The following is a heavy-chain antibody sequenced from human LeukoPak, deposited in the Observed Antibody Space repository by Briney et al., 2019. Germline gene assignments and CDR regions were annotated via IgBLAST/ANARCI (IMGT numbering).Heavy chain of an antibody. V-gene: IGHV3-74*01. D-gene: IGHD2-15*01. CDR3: VVGGSPGY. Sequence: GGSLRLSCAASGLSFSAYKMHWVRQAPRKGLVWVSRISTDGYTTDYADFVQGRFTASRDNTKKTWSLEMNSLRAEDTAVYYCVVGGSPGYWGQGTLVTDSS. J-gene: IGHJ4*02. CDR1: GLSFSAYK. CDR2: ISTDGYTT.